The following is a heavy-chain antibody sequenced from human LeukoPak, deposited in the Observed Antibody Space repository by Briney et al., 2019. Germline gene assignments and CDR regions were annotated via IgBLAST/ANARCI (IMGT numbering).Heavy chain of an antibody. CDR2: ISSSGSTI. D-gene: IGHD3-22*01. CDR1: GFTFSDYY. Sequence: GGSLRLSCAASGFTFSDYYMSWIRQAPGKGLEWVSYISSSGSTIYYADSVKGRFTISRDNPKNSLYLQMNSLRAEDTAVYYCARDFSSGYQIGRWFDPWGQGTLVTVSS. CDR3: ARDFSSGYQIGRWFDP. J-gene: IGHJ5*02. V-gene: IGHV3-11*01.